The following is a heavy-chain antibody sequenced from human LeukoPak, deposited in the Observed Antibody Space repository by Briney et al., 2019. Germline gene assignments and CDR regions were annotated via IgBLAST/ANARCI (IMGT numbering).Heavy chain of an antibody. J-gene: IGHJ6*03. CDR3: ARDSTVTGSYYYYMDV. CDR2: ISSSSTI. V-gene: IGHV3-48*01. D-gene: IGHD4-17*01. Sequence: GGSLRLPCAASGFTFSSYSMNWVRQAPGKGLEWVSYISSSSTIYYADSVKGRFTISRDNAKNSLYLQMNSLRAEDTAVYYCARDSTVTGSYYYYMDVWGKGTTVTISS. CDR1: GFTFSSYS.